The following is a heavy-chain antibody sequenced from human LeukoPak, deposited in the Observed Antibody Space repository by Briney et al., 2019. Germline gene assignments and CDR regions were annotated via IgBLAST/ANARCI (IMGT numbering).Heavy chain of an antibody. V-gene: IGHV3-66*01. D-gene: IGHD1-26*01. CDR1: GFTFSSYA. J-gene: IGHJ1*01. Sequence: PGGSLRLSCAASGFTFSSYAMSWVRQAPGKGLEWVSVIYSGGSTYYADSVKGRFTISRDNSKNTLYLQMNSLRAEDTAVYYCASGSYSTEYFQHWGQGTLVTVSS. CDR3: ASGSYSTEYFQH. CDR2: IYSGGST.